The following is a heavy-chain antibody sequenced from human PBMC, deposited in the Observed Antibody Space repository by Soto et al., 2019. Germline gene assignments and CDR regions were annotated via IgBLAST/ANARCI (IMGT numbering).Heavy chain of an antibody. J-gene: IGHJ4*02. Sequence: QVQLVESGGGLVKPGGSLRLSCEASGFTFSDYYMSWIRQAPGKGLESLSYISGSSSDTNYADSVRGRFTISRDNAKNSLYLQMNSLRAEDTAMYYCATGPRRLSDWGQGTLVIVSS. D-gene: IGHD3-3*01. CDR1: GFTFSDYY. V-gene: IGHV3-11*05. CDR3: ATGPRRLSD. CDR2: ISGSSSDT.